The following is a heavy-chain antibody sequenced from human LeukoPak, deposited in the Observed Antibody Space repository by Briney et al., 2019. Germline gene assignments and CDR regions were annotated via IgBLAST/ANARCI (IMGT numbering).Heavy chain of an antibody. CDR3: AKDRGYSDAYDAFDM. J-gene: IGHJ3*02. CDR1: GFTFSSYA. Sequence: PGGSLRLSCAASGFTFSSYAMSWVRQAPGKGLEWVSGISGSGSSTYYADSVKGRFTISRDNSKNTLYLQMNSLRAEDTAIYYCAKDRGYSDAYDAFDMWGQGTMVTVSS. V-gene: IGHV3-23*01. CDR2: ISGSGSST. D-gene: IGHD5-18*01.